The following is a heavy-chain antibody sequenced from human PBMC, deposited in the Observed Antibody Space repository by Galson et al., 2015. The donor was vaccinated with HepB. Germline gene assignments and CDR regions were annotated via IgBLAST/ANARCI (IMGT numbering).Heavy chain of an antibody. CDR1: GYTFTSYD. V-gene: IGHV1-8*01. D-gene: IGHD6-13*01. Sequence: SVKVSCKASGYTFTSYDINWVQQATGQGLEWMGWMNPNSGNTGYAQKFQGRVTMTRNTSISTAYMELSSLRSEDTAVYYCARAGVGYSSSWLQYYYYGMDVWGQGTTVTVSS. CDR2: MNPNSGNT. CDR3: ARAGVGYSSSWLQYYYYGMDV. J-gene: IGHJ6*02.